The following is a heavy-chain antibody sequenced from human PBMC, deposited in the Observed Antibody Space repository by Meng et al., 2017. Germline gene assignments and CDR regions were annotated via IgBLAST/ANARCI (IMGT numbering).Heavy chain of an antibody. V-gene: IGHV4-34*01. J-gene: IGHJ3*02. Sequence: RLPQWGAGLLKPSETLSLTCAVYGGSFSGYYWSWIRQPPGKGLECIGEINHSGSTNYNPSLKSRVTISVDTSKNQFSLKLSSVTAADTAVYYCARRYCSGGSCYSFSYDIWGQGTMVTVSS. D-gene: IGHD2-15*01. CDR1: GGSFSGYY. CDR2: INHSGST. CDR3: ARRYCSGGSCYSFSYDI.